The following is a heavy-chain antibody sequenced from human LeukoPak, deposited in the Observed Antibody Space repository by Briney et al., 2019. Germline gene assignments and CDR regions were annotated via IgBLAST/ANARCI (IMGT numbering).Heavy chain of an antibody. Sequence: GGSLRLSCAASGFTVSSNYMSWVRQAPGKGLEWVSVIYSGGSTYYADSVKGRFTISRDNSKNTLYLQMNSLRAEDTAVYYCARAREEQLVGATFDYWGQGTLVTVSS. V-gene: IGHV3-53*01. J-gene: IGHJ4*02. CDR3: ARAREEQLVGATFDY. CDR2: IYSGGST. D-gene: IGHD6-6*01. CDR1: GFTVSSNY.